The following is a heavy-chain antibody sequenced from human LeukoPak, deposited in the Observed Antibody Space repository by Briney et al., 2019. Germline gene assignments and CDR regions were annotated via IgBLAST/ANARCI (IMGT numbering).Heavy chain of an antibody. CDR3: AKHPGPYGGNPFNS. V-gene: IGHV3-23*01. Sequence: GGSLRLSCAASGFTFNSFALSWVRQAPGKGLEWVSTIIGSAGSTFHAPSVKGRFTISRDNSNRMLSLHMTSLRADDTAVYFCAKHPGPYGGNPFNSWGLGTLVTVAS. J-gene: IGHJ5*02. CDR2: IIGSAGST. D-gene: IGHD4-23*01. CDR1: GFTFNSFA.